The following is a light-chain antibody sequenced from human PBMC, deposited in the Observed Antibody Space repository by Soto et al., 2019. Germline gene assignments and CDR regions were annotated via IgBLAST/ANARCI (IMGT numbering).Light chain of an antibody. CDR2: GAS. CDR1: QDIRKD. J-gene: IGKJ2*01. V-gene: IGKV1-6*01. CDR3: LQDYNDPFT. Sequence: AIQMTQSPSSLSASVGDRVTITCRASQDIRKDLAWYQQKPGKAPQILIYGASTLQTGVASRFSGSGSATDFTLTISSLQPEDSSAYYCLQDYNDPFTFGQGTKLDIK.